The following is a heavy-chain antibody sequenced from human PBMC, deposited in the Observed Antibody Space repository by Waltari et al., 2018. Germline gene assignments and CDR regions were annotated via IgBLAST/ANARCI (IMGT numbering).Heavy chain of an antibody. CDR1: GYTFTDSY. V-gene: IGHV1-2*06. D-gene: IGHD1-26*01. CDR3: VTQRPWEDY. Sequence: QVQLVQSGAEVRKPGASVKVSCKTSGYTFTDSYIHWVHQAPGQGLEWMGRMNPNNNYPIYEQKFQGRVTMTRDTSITTAYMELSSLTSDDTALYYCVTQRPWEDYWGQGTRVTVSP. J-gene: IGHJ4*02. CDR2: MNPNNNYP.